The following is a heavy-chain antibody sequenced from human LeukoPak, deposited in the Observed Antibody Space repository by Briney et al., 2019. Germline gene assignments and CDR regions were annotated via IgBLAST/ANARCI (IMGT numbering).Heavy chain of an antibody. CDR3: ARAVKYYYDSSGYPKWFDP. V-gene: IGHV3-23*01. CDR2: ISGSGGST. D-gene: IGHD3-22*01. J-gene: IGHJ5*02. Sequence: GSLRLSCAASGFTFSSYAMSWVRQAPGKGLEWVSAISGSGGSTYYADSVKGRFTISRDNSKNTLYLQMNSLRAEDTAVYYCARAVKYYYDSSGYPKWFDPWGQGTLVTVSS. CDR1: GFTFSSYA.